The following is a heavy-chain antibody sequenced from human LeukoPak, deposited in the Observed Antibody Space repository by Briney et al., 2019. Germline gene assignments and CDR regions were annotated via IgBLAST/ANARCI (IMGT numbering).Heavy chain of an antibody. J-gene: IGHJ4*02. Sequence: PSETLSLTCTVSGDSISGYYWSWIRQPPGKGPEWIGYIYYSGSSNYNPSPKSRVTISLDTSKNQFSLKLTSVTAADTAVYYCARGAKYCSSTTCFRYYFDYWGQGTLVTVSS. D-gene: IGHD2-2*01. CDR3: ARGAKYCSSTTCFRYYFDY. CDR2: IYYSGSS. CDR1: GDSISGYY. V-gene: IGHV4-59*01.